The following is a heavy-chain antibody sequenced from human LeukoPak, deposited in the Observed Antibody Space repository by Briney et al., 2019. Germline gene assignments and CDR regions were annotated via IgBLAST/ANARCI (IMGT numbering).Heavy chain of an antibody. Sequence: SETLSLTCTVSGASSNYFYWNCMRQAPRHGLEWIGNIYLSGSTNYNPSLKSRVTISVDTPKNQFSLKLSSVTAADTAVYYCARHDGIWGPGGWEYRSGAFDIWGQGTMVTVSS. CDR3: ARHDGIWGPGGWEYRSGAFDI. J-gene: IGHJ3*02. V-gene: IGHV4-59*08. CDR2: IYLSGST. CDR1: GASSNYFY. D-gene: IGHD6-19*01.